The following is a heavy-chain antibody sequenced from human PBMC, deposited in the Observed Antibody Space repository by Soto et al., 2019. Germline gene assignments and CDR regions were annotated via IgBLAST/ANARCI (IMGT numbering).Heavy chain of an antibody. CDR3: ARDQGWANGGAFDI. CDR2: INPNSGGT. Sequence: ASVKVSCKASGYTFTGYYMHWVRQAPGQGLEWMGWINPNSGGTNYAQKFQGWVTMTRDTSISTAYMELSRLRSDDTAVYYFARDQGWANGGAFDIWGQGTMVTVSS. CDR1: GYTFTGYY. V-gene: IGHV1-2*04. J-gene: IGHJ3*02. D-gene: IGHD4-17*01.